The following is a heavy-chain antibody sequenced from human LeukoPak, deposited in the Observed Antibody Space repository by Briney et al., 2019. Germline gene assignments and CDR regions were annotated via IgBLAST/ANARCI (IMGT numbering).Heavy chain of an antibody. CDR2: ISGDESST. Sequence: GGSLRLSCAASDFTFSSYWMHWVRHAPGEGLVWVSRISGDESSTNYADSVKGRFTISRDNARNTLFLQMNSLRAEDTAVYYCARVIAAAGTHWFDPWGQGTLVTVSS. CDR1: DFTFSSYW. CDR3: ARVIAAAGTHWFDP. J-gene: IGHJ5*02. V-gene: IGHV3-74*01. D-gene: IGHD6-13*01.